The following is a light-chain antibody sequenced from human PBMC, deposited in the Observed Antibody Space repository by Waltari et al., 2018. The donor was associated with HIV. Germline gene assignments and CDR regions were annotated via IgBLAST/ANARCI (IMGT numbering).Light chain of an antibody. CDR3: QSADSSGTYPWV. CDR1: ALPKQY. Sequence: SYELTQPPSVSVSPGQTARITGSGDALPKQYASWYQQKPGQAPVLVIYKYSERHSGIPERFSGSSSGTTVTLTISGVQAEDEADYYCQSADSSGTYPWVFGGGTKLTVL. V-gene: IGLV3-25*03. CDR2: KYS. J-gene: IGLJ3*02.